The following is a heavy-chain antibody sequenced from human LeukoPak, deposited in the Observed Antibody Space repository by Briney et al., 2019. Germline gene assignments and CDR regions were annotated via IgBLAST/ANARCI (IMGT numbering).Heavy chain of an antibody. Sequence: ASVKVSCKASRYTFTIHAIHWMRQAPGQRLEWMGWINIGNGNTKYSQKFQGRVTITRDTSATTAYMELSSLRSEDTAVYYCARRAVRHFDYWGQGTLVTVSS. CDR2: INIGNGNT. V-gene: IGHV1-3*04. CDR3: ARRAVRHFDY. D-gene: IGHD6-6*01. J-gene: IGHJ4*02. CDR1: RYTFTIHA.